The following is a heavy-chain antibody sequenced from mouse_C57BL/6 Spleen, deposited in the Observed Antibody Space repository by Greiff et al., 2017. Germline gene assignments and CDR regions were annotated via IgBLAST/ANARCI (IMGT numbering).Heavy chain of an antibody. CDR3: ARFPTVVAFDY. V-gene: IGHV1-50*01. Sequence: QVQLQQPGAELVKPGASEKLSCKASGYTFTSYWMQWVKQRPGQGLEWIGEIDPSDSYTNYNQKFKGKATLTVDTSSSTAYMQLSSLTSEDSAVYYCARFPTVVAFDYWGQGTTLTVSS. D-gene: IGHD1-1*01. J-gene: IGHJ2*01. CDR1: GYTFTSYW. CDR2: IDPSDSYT.